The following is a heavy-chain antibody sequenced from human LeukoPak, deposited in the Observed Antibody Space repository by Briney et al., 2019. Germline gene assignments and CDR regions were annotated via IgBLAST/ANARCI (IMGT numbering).Heavy chain of an antibody. V-gene: IGHV3-30*02. D-gene: IGHD3-3*01. Sequence: QAGGSLRLSCAASGFTFSSYGMHWVRQAPGKGLEWVAFIRYDGSNKYYADSVKGRFTISRDNSKNTLYLHVNSLRPEDTAVYYCARDPSPYYDFWSGYYTGFVFRLYYYMDVWGKGTTVTVSS. CDR3: ARDPSPYYDFWSGYYTGFVFRLYYYMDV. CDR2: IRYDGSNK. CDR1: GFTFSSYG. J-gene: IGHJ6*03.